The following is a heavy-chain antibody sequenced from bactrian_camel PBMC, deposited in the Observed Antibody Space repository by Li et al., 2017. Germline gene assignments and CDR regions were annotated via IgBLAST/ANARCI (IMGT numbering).Heavy chain of an antibody. D-gene: IGHD2*01. V-gene: IGHV3S53*01. CDR3: AAAGPYCAYCSGGFCYTGANEAYNY. Sequence: HVQLVESGGGSVQTGGSLRLSCAFSGNTRNTHCMAWFRQAPGKEREGVAFVDGTGNTAVADSVKGRFTISKDDAKYTLYLQMNSLEPEDTAMYYCAAAGPYCAYCSGGFCYTGANEAYNYWGLGTQVTVS. J-gene: IGHJ4*01. CDR2: VDGTGNT. CDR1: GNTRNTHC.